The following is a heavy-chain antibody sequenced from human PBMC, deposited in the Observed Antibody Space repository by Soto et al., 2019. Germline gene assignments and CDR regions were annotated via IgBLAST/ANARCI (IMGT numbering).Heavy chain of an antibody. Sequence: QVQLVESGGGLVKPGGSLRLSCAASGFTFSDYYMSWIRQAPGKGLEWVSYISSSGSTIYYADSVKGRFTISRDNAMNSLYLQMNSLRAEDTAVYYCAREGTPDIVLPPLVYWFDPWGQGTLVTVSS. D-gene: IGHD2-8*01. V-gene: IGHV3-11*01. J-gene: IGHJ5*02. CDR1: GFTFSDYY. CDR2: ISSSGSTI. CDR3: AREGTPDIVLPPLVYWFDP.